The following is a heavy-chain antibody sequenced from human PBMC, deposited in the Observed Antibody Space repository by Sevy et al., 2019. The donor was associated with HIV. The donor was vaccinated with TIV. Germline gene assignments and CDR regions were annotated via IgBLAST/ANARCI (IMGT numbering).Heavy chain of an antibody. CDR3: ARGALGYCSGGSCQTTNYFDY. CDR1: GYTFTSYG. CDR2: ISAYNGNT. J-gene: IGHJ4*02. D-gene: IGHD2-15*01. Sequence: ASVKVSCKASGYTFTSYGISWVRQAPGQGLEWMGWISAYNGNTNYAQKLQGRVTMTTDTSTSTAYMERRSLGSDETAVYYCARGALGYCSGGSCQTTNYFDYWGQGTLVTVSS. V-gene: IGHV1-18*01.